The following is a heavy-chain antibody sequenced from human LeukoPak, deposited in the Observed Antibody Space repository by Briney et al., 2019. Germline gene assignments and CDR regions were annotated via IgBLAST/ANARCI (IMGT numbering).Heavy chain of an antibody. V-gene: IGHV4-4*07. CDR3: ASGGYSYGYGEFDY. CDR2: IYTSGST. J-gene: IGHJ4*02. CDR1: GGSISSYY. D-gene: IGHD5-18*01. Sequence: PSETLSLTCTVSGGSISSYYWSWIRQPAGKGLEWIGRIYTSGSTNYNPSLKSRVTMSVDTSKNQFSLKLSSVTAADTAVYYCASGGYSYGYGEFDYWGQGTLVTVSS.